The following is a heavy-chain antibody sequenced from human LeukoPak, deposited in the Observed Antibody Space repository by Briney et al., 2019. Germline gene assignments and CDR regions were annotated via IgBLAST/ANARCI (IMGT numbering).Heavy chain of an antibody. CDR2: MNSDGSLT. Sequence: GGSLRLSCAASGFTFSPYWMHWVRQAPGKGLVWDSHMNSDGSLTHYADSVKGRFTISRDNAKNTLYLQMNSLRAEDTAVYYCARDRGSPDAFDIWGQGTMVTVSS. CDR1: GFTFSPYW. J-gene: IGHJ3*02. D-gene: IGHD1-26*01. V-gene: IGHV3-74*01. CDR3: ARDRGSPDAFDI.